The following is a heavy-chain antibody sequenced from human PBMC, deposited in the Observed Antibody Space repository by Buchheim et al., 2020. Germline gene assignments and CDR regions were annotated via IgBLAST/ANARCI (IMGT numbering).Heavy chain of an antibody. CDR3: ARVAYSDFWSGVKPQDY. D-gene: IGHD3-3*01. CDR1: GYSFTTYG. J-gene: IGHJ4*02. Sequence: QVQLVQSGAEVKKPGASVKVSCTASGYSFTTYGITWMRQAPGQGLEWMGWVSANLGNTNYAQKFQGRVTMSMDPSMSTAYMELRSLRSDDSAVYYCARVAYSDFWSGVKPQDYWGQGT. CDR2: VSANLGNT. V-gene: IGHV1-18*01.